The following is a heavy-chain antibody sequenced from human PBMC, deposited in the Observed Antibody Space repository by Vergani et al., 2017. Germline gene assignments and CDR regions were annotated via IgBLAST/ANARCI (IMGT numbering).Heavy chain of an antibody. D-gene: IGHD6-19*01. CDR1: GGSFSGYY. CDR3: ARHSXVECLVKLGWIDP. Sequence: QVQLQQWGAGLLKPSETLSLTCAVYGGSFSGYYWSWIRQPPGKGLEWIAGIYYSGSTYYNPSLKSRVTISVDTSKNQFSLKLSSVTAGGTAVYFCARHSXVECLVKLGWIDPWGQGILVTVSS. V-gene: IGHV4-34*01. CDR2: IYYSGST. J-gene: IGHJ5*02.